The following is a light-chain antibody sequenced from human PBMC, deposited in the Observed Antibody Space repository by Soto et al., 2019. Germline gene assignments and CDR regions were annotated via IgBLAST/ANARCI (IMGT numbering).Light chain of an antibody. J-gene: IGLJ3*02. CDR1: SSDVGGYNY. CDR2: EVS. V-gene: IGLV2-14*01. CDR3: ASYTTGSTLVV. Sequence: QSALTQPASVSGSPGQSITISCTGTSSDVGGYNYVSWYQQHPGKAPKLMIYEVSNRPSGVSNRFSGSKSGNTASLTISGLQAEDEAVYYCASYTTGSTLVVFGGGTKLTVL.